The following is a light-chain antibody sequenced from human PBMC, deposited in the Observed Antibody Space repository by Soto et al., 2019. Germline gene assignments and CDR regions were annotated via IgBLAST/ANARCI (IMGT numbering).Light chain of an antibody. J-gene: IGLJ1*01. Sequence: QSLLTQSPSMAGAPGQRVTIACTGSNSNIWAGYDVHWYQQLPGTAPKILIYGNTNRPSGVPDRFSGSKSGTSASLAITGLQAEYEADYYCQSYDSSLSVKYVFGSGTKVTVL. V-gene: IGLV1-40*01. CDR2: GNT. CDR3: QSYDSSLSVKYV. CDR1: NSNIWAGYD.